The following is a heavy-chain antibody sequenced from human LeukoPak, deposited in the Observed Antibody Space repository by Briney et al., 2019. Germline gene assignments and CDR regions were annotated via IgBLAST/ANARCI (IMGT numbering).Heavy chain of an antibody. CDR1: GFTFSSYA. Sequence: GSLRLSCAASGFTFSSYAMSWVRQAPGKGLEWIGEINHSGSTNYNPSLKSRVTISVDTSKNQFSLKLSSVTAADTAVYYCAIIRYFDWYSDYWGQGTLVTVSS. V-gene: IGHV4-34*08. D-gene: IGHD3-9*01. CDR3: AIIRYFDWYSDY. CDR2: INHSGST. J-gene: IGHJ4*02.